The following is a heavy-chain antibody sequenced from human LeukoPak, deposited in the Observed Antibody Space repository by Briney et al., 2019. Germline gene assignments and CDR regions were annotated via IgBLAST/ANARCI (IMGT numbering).Heavy chain of an antibody. CDR2: ITSNSATI. J-gene: IGHJ4*02. V-gene: IGHV3-48*01. CDR1: GFTFSVYS. Sequence: PGGSLRLSCAASGFTFSVYSMNWVRQPPGMGLEWVSYITSNSATIQYADSVKGRFTISRDNAKNSLSLQMNSLRAEDTAVYYCARDWNDDYFDYWGQGTLVTVSS. CDR3: ARDWNDDYFDY. D-gene: IGHD1-1*01.